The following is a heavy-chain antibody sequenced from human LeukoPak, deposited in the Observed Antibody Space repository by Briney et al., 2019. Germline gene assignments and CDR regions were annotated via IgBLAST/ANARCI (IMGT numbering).Heavy chain of an antibody. D-gene: IGHD3-10*01. CDR1: GYTFTGYY. Sequence: GASVKVSCKASGYTFTGYYMHWVRQAPGQGLEWMGWINPNSGGTNYAQKFQGRVTMTRDTSTSTAYMELRSLRSDDTAVYYCARDLALLWFGEEGGVEYYFDYWGQGTLVTVSS. J-gene: IGHJ4*02. V-gene: IGHV1-2*02. CDR2: INPNSGGT. CDR3: ARDLALLWFGEEGGVEYYFDY.